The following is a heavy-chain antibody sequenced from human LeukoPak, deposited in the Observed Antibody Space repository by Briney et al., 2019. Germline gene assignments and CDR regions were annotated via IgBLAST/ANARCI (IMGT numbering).Heavy chain of an antibody. CDR2: IYHSGST. D-gene: IGHD3-22*01. V-gene: IGHV4-38-2*01. Sequence: SETLSLTCAVSGYSISSGYYWGWIRQPPGKGLEWIGSIYHSGSTYYNPSLKSRVTISVDTSKNQFSLKLSSVTAADTAVYYCARAAPHSYHYDSSGYYYPYYFDYWGQGTLVTVSS. J-gene: IGHJ4*02. CDR1: GYSISSGYY. CDR3: ARAAPHSYHYDSSGYYYPYYFDY.